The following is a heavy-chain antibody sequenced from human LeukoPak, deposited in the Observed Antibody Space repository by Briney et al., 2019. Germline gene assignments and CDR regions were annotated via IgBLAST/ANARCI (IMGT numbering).Heavy chain of an antibody. D-gene: IGHD6-6*01. Sequence: SETLSLTCTVSGGSISSYYWSWIRQPAGKGLEWIGRIYTSGSTNYNPSLKSRVTISVDTSKNQFSLKLSSVTAADTAVYYCARDKGIAARPEYNWFDPWGQGTLVTVSS. V-gene: IGHV4-4*07. CDR3: ARDKGIAARPEYNWFDP. CDR1: GGSISSYY. CDR2: IYTSGST. J-gene: IGHJ5*02.